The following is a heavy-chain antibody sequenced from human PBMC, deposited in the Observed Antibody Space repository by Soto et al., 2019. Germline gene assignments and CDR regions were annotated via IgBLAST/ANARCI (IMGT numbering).Heavy chain of an antibody. V-gene: IGHV3-15*01. Sequence: EVPLVESGGGFVKSGGSLRLSCAASGFAFSNACMSWVRQAPGKGLEWVGHIKSKTDGGTTDYAAPVKGRFTISRDDSKNTLYLQMNSLNIEDTAVYYCTTGTWIQLSLPDLWGQGTLVGVSS. CDR1: GFAFSNAC. J-gene: IGHJ5*02. D-gene: IGHD5-18*01. CDR2: IKSKTDGGTT. CDR3: TTGTWIQLSLPDL.